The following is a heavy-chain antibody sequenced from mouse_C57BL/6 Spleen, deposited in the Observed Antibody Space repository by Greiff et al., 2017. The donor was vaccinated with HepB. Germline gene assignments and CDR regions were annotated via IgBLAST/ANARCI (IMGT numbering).Heavy chain of an antibody. V-gene: IGHV1-78*01. D-gene: IGHD1-1*01. CDR1: GYTFTDHT. CDR2: IYPRDGST. J-gene: IGHJ2*01. CDR3: ARGGKYYGSSNYFDY. Sequence: VQLQQSDAELVKPGASVKISCKVSGYTFTDHTIHWMKQRPEQGLEWIGYIYPRDGSTKYNEKFKGKATLTADKSSSTAYMQLNSLTSEDSAVYFCARGGKYYGSSNYFDYWGQGTTLTVSS.